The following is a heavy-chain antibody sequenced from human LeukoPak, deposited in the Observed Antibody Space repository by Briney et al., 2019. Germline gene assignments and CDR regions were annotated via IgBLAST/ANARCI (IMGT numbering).Heavy chain of an antibody. CDR2: ISYSGNT. CDR1: GGSISSSNW. D-gene: IGHD3-10*01. V-gene: IGHV4-4*02. J-gene: IGHJ4*02. Sequence: SGTLSLTCAVSGGSISSSNWWSWVRQHPGKGLEWIGYISYSGNTYYNPSLKSRLTISVDTSKNQFSLKLSSVTAADTAVYYCARSFGESYFDYWGQGILVTVSS. CDR3: ARSFGESYFDY.